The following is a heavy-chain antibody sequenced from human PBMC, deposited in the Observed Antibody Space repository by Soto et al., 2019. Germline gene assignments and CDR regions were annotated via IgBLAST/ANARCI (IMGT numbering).Heavy chain of an antibody. CDR3: AKDGGYGSGSYYSGD. CDR1: GFTFSSYA. D-gene: IGHD3-10*01. CDR2: TSSSGGST. Sequence: EVQLLESGGGLVQPGGSLRLSCAASGFTFSSYAMSWVRQAPGKGLEWVSTTSSSGGSTYYADSVKGRFTISRDNSKNTFYLQMNSLRAEDMAVYYCAKDGGYGSGSYYSGDWGQGTLVTVSS. J-gene: IGHJ4*02. V-gene: IGHV3-23*01.